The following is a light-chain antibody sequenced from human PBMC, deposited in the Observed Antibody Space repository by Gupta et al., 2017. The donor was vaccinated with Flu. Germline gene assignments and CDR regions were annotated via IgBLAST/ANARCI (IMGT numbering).Light chain of an antibody. Sequence: PSSLSASVGDRVTITCQASQEISNYLNWYQQKPGKAPKLLIYDVSKLETGVPSRFSGSGSGTDFTLTISRLQPEDFATYYCLQDANLPPSFGGGTKVEIK. J-gene: IGKJ4*01. CDR2: DVS. CDR3: LQDANLPPS. V-gene: IGKV1-33*01. CDR1: QEISNY.